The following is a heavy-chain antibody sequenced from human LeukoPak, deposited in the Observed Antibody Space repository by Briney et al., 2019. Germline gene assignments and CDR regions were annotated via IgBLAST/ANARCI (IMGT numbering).Heavy chain of an antibody. CDR3: AKDTVNRFSDY. Sequence: PGGSLSLSCAASGFPFSSYSMNWVRQAPGKGLEWVSAISGSGGSTYYADSVKGRFTISRDNSKNTLYLQMNSLRAEDTAVYHCAKDTVNRFSDYWGQGTLVTVSS. CDR1: GFPFSSYS. J-gene: IGHJ4*02. V-gene: IGHV3-23*01. CDR2: ISGSGGST. D-gene: IGHD1-14*01.